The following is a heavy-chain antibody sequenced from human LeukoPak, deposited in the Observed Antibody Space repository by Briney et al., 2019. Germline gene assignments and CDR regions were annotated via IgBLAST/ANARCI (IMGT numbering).Heavy chain of an antibody. CDR1: GGSISSGDYY. CDR3: ARSPTRYFDL. Sequence: SETLSLTCTVSGGSISSGDYYWSWIRQPPGKGLEWIGYIYYSGSTYYNPSLKSRVTVSVDTSKNQFSLKLSSVTAADTAVYYCARSPTRYFDLWGRGTLVTVSS. CDR2: IYYSGST. J-gene: IGHJ2*01. V-gene: IGHV4-30-4*01. D-gene: IGHD5-12*01.